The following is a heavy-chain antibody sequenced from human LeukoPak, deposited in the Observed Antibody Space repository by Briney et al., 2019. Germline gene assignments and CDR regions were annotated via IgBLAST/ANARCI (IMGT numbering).Heavy chain of an antibody. CDR2: ISYDGGNK. CDR1: GFTFSSYA. V-gene: IGHV3-30-3*01. D-gene: IGHD4-17*01. J-gene: IGHJ4*02. Sequence: GGSLRLSCAASGFTFSSYAMHWVRQAPGKGLEWVAVISYDGGNKYYADSVKGRFTISRDNSKNTLYLQMNSLRAEDTAIYYCAKDKGDYLYYFDYWGQGTLVTVSS. CDR3: AKDKGDYLYYFDY.